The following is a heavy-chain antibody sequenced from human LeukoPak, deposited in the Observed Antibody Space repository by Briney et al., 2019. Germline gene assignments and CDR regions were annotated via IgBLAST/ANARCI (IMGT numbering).Heavy chain of an antibody. Sequence: SVKVSCKASGGTFSSYTISWVRQAPGQGLEWMGRIIPILGIANYAQKFQGRVTITADKSTSTAYMELSSLKASDTAMYYCARLAAPYVGPPFFDYWGQGTLVTVPS. CDR2: IIPILGIA. J-gene: IGHJ4*02. CDR1: GGTFSSYT. V-gene: IGHV1-69*02. D-gene: IGHD2-15*01. CDR3: ARLAAPYVGPPFFDY.